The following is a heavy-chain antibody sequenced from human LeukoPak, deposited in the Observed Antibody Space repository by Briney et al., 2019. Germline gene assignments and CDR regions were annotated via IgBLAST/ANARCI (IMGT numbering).Heavy chain of an antibody. CDR2: ISSNGDNT. J-gene: IGHJ4*02. CDR3: VRGAGY. CDR1: GFAFSTYV. Sequence: GGSLRLSCSVSGFAFSTYVMHWVRQAPGKGLEYVSAISSNGDNTYYADSVKGRFTISRDNSKNTLYLQMSSLRADDTAVYYCVRGAGYWGQGTLVTVSS. V-gene: IGHV3-64D*06.